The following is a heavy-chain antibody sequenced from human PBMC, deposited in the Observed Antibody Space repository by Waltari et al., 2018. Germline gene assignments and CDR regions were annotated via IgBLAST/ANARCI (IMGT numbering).Heavy chain of an antibody. CDR1: GFPFSNHV. J-gene: IGHJ2*01. CDR2: SGDSDGRT. CDR3: AKERGGDDWYFDL. V-gene: IGHV3-23*01. D-gene: IGHD2-21*02. Sequence: EVELLGSGGGLVQPGGSLRLSCGAFGFPFSNHVMSWVRQAPGKGLEWVSTSGDSDGRTFYLDSVKGRFTISRDSSKNTLYLQMNSLRADDTAVYYCAKERGGDDWYFDLWGRGTLVTVSS.